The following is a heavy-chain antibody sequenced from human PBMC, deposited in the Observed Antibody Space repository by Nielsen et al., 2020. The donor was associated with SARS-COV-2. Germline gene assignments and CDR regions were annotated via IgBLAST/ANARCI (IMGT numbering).Heavy chain of an antibody. Sequence: TLSLTCTVSGGSISSGSYYWSWIRQPAGKGLEWIGRIYTSGSTNYNPSLKSRVTISVDTSKNQFSLKLSSVTAADTAVYYCARDGGGGSWGWFDPWGQGTLVTVSS. D-gene: IGHD2-15*01. V-gene: IGHV4-61*02. CDR2: IYTSGST. CDR1: GGSISSGSYY. J-gene: IGHJ5*02. CDR3: ARDGGGGSWGWFDP.